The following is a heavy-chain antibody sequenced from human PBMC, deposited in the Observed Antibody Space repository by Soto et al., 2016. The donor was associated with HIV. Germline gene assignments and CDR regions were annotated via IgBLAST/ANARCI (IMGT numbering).Heavy chain of an antibody. J-gene: IGHJ4*02. D-gene: IGHD6-13*01. Sequence: QVQLVQSGAEVRKPGASVKVSCKVSGYTLTELSMHWVRQAPGKGLEWMGGFDPEDGETIYAQKLQGRVTTTEDTSTDTAYMELSSLRSEDTAVYYCATDLVRGGIATAGPGDYWGQGTLVTVSS. CDR1: GYTLTELS. CDR2: FDPEDGET. CDR3: ATDLVRGGIATAGPGDY. V-gene: IGHV1-24*01.